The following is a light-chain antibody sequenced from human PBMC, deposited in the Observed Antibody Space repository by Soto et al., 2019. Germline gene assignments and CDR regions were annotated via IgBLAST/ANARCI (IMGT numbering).Light chain of an antibody. J-gene: IGLJ1*01. CDR3: PSYDSSLTLRV. V-gene: IGLV1-40*01. CDR1: SSNIGAGYD. CDR2: ANS. Sequence: QSVLTQPPSVSGAPGQRVTISCTGSSSNIGAGYDVHWYQQLPGTAPKLLIYANSNRPSGVPDRFSGSKSGTSASLAITGLQADDEADYYRPSYDSSLTLRVFGTGTKLTVL.